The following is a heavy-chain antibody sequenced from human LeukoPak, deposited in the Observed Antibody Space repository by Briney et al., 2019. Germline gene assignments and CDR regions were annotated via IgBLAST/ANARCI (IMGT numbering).Heavy chain of an antibody. CDR3: ARDRNVDYFDY. D-gene: IGHD1-1*01. J-gene: IGHJ4*02. CDR1: GFTFSTYG. V-gene: IGHV3-33*01. CDR2: IWYDGSDK. Sequence: PGRSLRLSCAASGFTFSTYGMHWVRQAAGKGLEWVAVIWYDGSDKYYADSVKGRSTISRDNSKNTLYLQMNSLRAEDTAVYYCARDRNVDYFDYWGQGTLVTVAS.